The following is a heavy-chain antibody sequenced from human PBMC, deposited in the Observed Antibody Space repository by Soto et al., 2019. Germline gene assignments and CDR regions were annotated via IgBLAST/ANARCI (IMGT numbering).Heavy chain of an antibody. V-gene: IGHV4-39*01. CDR3: VISQIFPRDYFDP. CDR1: GGSIRNSSFY. J-gene: IGHJ5*02. D-gene: IGHD4-17*01. Sequence: QLLVQGSGPGLVKPSETLSLTCSVTGGSIRNSSFYWGWIRQAPGKGLEWIGSIYFTGKMWSHPSLKSRLTISADTSKNQFSLRLTSVTAADTAVYYCVISQIFPRDYFDPWGQGTRVTVSS. CDR2: IYFTGKM.